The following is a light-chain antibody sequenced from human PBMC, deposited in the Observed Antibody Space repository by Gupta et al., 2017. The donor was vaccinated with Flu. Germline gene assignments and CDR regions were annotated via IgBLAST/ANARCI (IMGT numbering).Light chain of an antibody. J-gene: IGKJ1*01. V-gene: IGKV3-20*01. CDR3: QQSRSEPWT. CDR1: QSISSSF. Sequence: GTLCVSPGERATLSCRASQSISSSFVAWYQQKPGQAPRRLSYGASRRATGSPDRFSGSGSGTDVTRTSSRLEPEDFAVDYCQQSRSEPWTCGQGTKVEVK. CDR2: GAS.